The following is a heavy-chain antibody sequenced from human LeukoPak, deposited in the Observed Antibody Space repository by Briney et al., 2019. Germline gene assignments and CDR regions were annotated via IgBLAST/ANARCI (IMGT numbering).Heavy chain of an antibody. V-gene: IGHV3-21*01. CDR3: ARDTVASGWEVGGLYYYSYMDV. Sequence: SVRGRFTISRDNAKNSLYLQMSTLRVEDTAVYYCARDTVASGWEVGGLYYYSYMDVWGKGTTVTVSS. D-gene: IGHD1-26*01. J-gene: IGHJ6*03.